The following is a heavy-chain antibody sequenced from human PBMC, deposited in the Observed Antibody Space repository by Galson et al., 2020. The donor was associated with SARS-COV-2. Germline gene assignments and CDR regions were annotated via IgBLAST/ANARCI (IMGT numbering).Heavy chain of an antibody. V-gene: IGHV4-59*01. Sequence: SETLSLTCTVYGGSIGNYYWTWIRQPPGKRLEYIGYIYASGSTNYNPSLKTRVTISTDTPKNQFFLKLTSVTAADTAVYYCARGHGIFGVVTRLDPWGQGTLVTVSS. D-gene: IGHD3-3*01. CDR2: IYASGST. CDR3: ARGHGIFGVVTRLDP. CDR1: GGSIGNYY. J-gene: IGHJ5*02.